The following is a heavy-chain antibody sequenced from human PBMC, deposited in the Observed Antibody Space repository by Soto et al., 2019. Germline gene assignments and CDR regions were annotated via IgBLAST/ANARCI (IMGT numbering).Heavy chain of an antibody. J-gene: IGHJ4*01. CDR2: TRHDGSNT. CDR1: GFNFRGYV. D-gene: IGHD1-26*01. V-gene: IGHV3-30*02. Sequence: GGSLRLSCAASGFNFRGYVMHWVRQAPGKGLEWVAITRHDGSNTYYADSVRGRFTISRDNSKNTLYLQMNSLRVEDTAVYYCARDGVGATTYFGYFDYWGHGTPVTVSS. CDR3: ARDGVGATTYFGYFDY.